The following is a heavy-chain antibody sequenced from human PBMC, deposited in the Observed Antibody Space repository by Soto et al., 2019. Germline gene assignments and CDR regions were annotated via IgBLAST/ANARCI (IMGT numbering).Heavy chain of an antibody. CDR1: GFSLSTSGVG. J-gene: IGHJ6*02. CDR2: IYWDNDK. D-gene: IGHD2-8*01. CDR3: AHHGYYSYGLDV. V-gene: IGHV2-5*02. Sequence: QITLKESGPPLVKPTQTLMLTCTFSGFSLSTSGVGVGWIRQPPGKALEWLALIYWDNDKRYSPSLKSRLTITKDTSKNQVVLTMTNMDPVDTATYYCAHHGYYSYGLDVWGQGTTVTVSS.